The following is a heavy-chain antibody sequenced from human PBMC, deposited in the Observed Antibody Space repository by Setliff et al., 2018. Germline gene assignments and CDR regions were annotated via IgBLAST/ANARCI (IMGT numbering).Heavy chain of an antibody. J-gene: IGHJ4*02. CDR1: GYTLTTYF. CDR2: INTRTGNP. V-gene: IGHV7-4-1*02. Sequence: RASVKVSCKASGYTLTTYFMNWVRQAPGQGLEWMGYINTRTGNPMYAQGFTGRFVFSLDPSVSTAYLQISSLKAEDTALYYCATGSLVAAGTGHWGRGTLVTVSS. CDR3: ATGSLVAAGTGH. D-gene: IGHD6-13*01.